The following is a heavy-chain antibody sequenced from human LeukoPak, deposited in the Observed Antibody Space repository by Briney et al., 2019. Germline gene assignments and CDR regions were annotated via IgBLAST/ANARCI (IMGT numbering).Heavy chain of an antibody. D-gene: IGHD3-22*01. CDR3: ARVMVFPFYYDSSGYYYVPLYYYYMDV. J-gene: IGHJ6*03. Sequence: SETLSLTCTVPGGSISSYYWSRIRQPPGKGLGWIGYIYYSGSTNYNPSLKSRVTISVDTSKNQFSLKLSSVTAADTAVYYCARVMVFPFYYDSSGYYYVPLYYYYMDVWGKGTTVTVSS. CDR1: GGSISSYY. CDR2: IYYSGST. V-gene: IGHV4-59*01.